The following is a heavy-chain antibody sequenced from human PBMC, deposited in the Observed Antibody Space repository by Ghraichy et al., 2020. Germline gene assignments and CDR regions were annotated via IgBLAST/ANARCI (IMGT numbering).Heavy chain of an antibody. V-gene: IGHV3-23*01. J-gene: IGHJ4*02. CDR3: AKDRMYARYYFDY. D-gene: IGHD2-8*01. CDR1: GFTFSSYA. CDR2: ISGSGGST. Sequence: GGSLRLSCAASGFTFSSYAMSWVRQAPGKGLEWVSAISGSGGSTYYADSMKGRFTISRDNSKNTLYLQMNSLRAEDTAVYYCAKDRMYARYYFDYWGQGTLVTVSS.